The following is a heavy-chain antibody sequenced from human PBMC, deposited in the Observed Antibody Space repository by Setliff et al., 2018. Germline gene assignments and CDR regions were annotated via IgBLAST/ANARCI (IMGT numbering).Heavy chain of an antibody. D-gene: IGHD3-22*01. CDR2: IRYDGSNK. Sequence: GGSLRLSCAASGFPLSTYGMHWARQAPGKGLEWVAFIRYDGSNKYYADSVKDRFTISRDNSKNTLYLQMNSLRVEDTAVYYCAQGLDNYYDSHYYLSEYFHHWGQGTLVTVSS. CDR3: AQGLDNYYDSHYYLSEYFHH. J-gene: IGHJ1*01. V-gene: IGHV3-30*02. CDR1: GFPLSTYG.